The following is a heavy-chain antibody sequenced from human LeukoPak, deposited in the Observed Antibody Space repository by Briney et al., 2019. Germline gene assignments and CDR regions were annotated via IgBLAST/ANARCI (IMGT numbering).Heavy chain of an antibody. V-gene: IGHV4-39*01. CDR3: ARAQGNGLIDF. J-gene: IGHJ4*02. CDR2: IYYSGNT. D-gene: IGHD3/OR15-3a*01. Sequence: SETLSLTCSVSGDSISTSSYYWGWVRQPPGKGLEWIGSIYYSGNTYYNPSLKSRVTISLDTSRNQFSLRLSSVTAADTADYYCARAQGNGLIDFWGQGTLVTVSS. CDR1: GDSISTSSYY.